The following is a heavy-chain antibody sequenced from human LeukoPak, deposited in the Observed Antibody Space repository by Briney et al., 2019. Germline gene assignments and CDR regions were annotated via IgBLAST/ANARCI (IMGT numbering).Heavy chain of an antibody. CDR2: ISSSSSTI. V-gene: IGHV3-48*04. J-gene: IGHJ6*03. D-gene: IGHD3-3*01. CDR1: GFTFSSYS. CDR3: ARVSFLEGEYYYYYYMDV. Sequence: PGGSLRLSCAASGFTFSSYSMNWVRQAPGKGLEWVSYISSSSSTIYYADSVKGRFTISRDNAKNSLHLQMNSLRAEDTAVYYCARVSFLEGEYYYYYYMDVWGKGTTVTVSS.